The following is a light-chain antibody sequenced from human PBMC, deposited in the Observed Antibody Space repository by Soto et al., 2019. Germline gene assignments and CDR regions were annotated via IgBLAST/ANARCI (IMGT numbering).Light chain of an antibody. V-gene: IGKV1-6*01. CDR3: LQDYNYPWT. CDR2: AAS. J-gene: IGKJ1*01. Sequence: AIQMNQYPSDLSASVADRFNITCEASQGISNYLAWIQQKKGKAPKXXIYAASTLQTGVPSKFSGSGYGTDFNLTISSLQPEDFATYYCLQDYNYPWTFGQGTKVDI. CDR1: QGISNY.